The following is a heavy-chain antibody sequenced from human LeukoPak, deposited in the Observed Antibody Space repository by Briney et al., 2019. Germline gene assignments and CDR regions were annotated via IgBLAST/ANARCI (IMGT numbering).Heavy chain of an antibody. J-gene: IGHJ4*02. D-gene: IGHD4-23*01. CDR1: GFTFSSYA. V-gene: IGHV3-21*01. CDR3: ARDDYGGLDY. CDR2: ISSSSSYI. Sequence: PGGSLRLSCAASGFTFSSYAMSWVRQAPGKGLEWVSSISSSSSYIYYADSMKGRFTISRDNAKNSPYLQMNSLRAEDTAVYYCARDDYGGLDYWGQGTLVTVSS.